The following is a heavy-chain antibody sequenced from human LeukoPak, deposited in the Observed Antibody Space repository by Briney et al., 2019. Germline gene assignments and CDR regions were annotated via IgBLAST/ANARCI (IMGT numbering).Heavy chain of an antibody. J-gene: IGHJ5*02. V-gene: IGHV5-51*01. D-gene: IGHD3-9*01. Sequence: PGESLKISCKGSGYSFTSYWIGWVRQMPGKGLEWMGIIYPGDSDTRYSPSFQGQVTISADKSISTAYLQWSSLKASDTAMYYCARPSGRADYDILTGYWFDPWGQGTLVTVSS. CDR3: ARPSGRADYDILTGYWFDP. CDR1: GYSFTSYW. CDR2: IYPGDSDT.